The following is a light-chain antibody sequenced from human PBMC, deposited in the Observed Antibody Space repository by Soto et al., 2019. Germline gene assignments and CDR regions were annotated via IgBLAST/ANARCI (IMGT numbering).Light chain of an antibody. Sequence: QSALTQPPSVSGAPGQRVTISCTGMSSNIGAGYDVLWYQQLPGTAPKLLIYGSSDRPSGVPDRFSGSKSGTSAYLAITGLQAEDEADYYCQSYDGSMSGYVFGTGTKVTVL. V-gene: IGLV1-40*01. CDR2: GSS. J-gene: IGLJ1*01. CDR3: QSYDGSMSGYV. CDR1: SSNIGAGYD.